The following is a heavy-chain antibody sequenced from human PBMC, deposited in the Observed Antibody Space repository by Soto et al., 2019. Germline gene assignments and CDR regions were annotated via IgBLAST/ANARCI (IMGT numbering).Heavy chain of an antibody. CDR3: ARGPLSIAARYYYYYGMDV. V-gene: IGHV4-34*01. J-gene: IGHJ6*02. Sequence: ETLSLTCAVYGGSFSGYYWSWIRQPPGKGLEWIGEINHSGSTNYNPSLKSRVTISVDTSKNQFSLKLSSVTAADTAVYYCARGPLSIAARYYYYYGMDVWGQGTTVT. D-gene: IGHD6-6*01. CDR2: INHSGST. CDR1: GGSFSGYY.